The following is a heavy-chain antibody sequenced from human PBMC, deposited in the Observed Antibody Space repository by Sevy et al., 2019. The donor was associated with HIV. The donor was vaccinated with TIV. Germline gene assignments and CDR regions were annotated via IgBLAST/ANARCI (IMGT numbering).Heavy chain of an antibody. V-gene: IGHV3-49*03. D-gene: IGHD3-10*01. J-gene: IGHJ5*02. Sequence: GGSLRLSCTASGFTFGDYAMSWFRQAPGKGLEWVGFIRSKAYGGTTEYAASVKGRFTISRDDSKSIDYLQMNSLKTEDTAVYYCTRDPYYYGSGSYGWFDPWGQRTLVTDSS. CDR1: GFTFGDYA. CDR2: IRSKAYGGTT. CDR3: TRDPYYYGSGSYGWFDP.